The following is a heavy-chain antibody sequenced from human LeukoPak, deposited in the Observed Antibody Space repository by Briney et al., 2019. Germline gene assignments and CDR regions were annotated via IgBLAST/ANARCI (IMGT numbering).Heavy chain of an antibody. CDR3: AKRPTHDYGRHDY. J-gene: IGHJ4*02. CDR1: GFTFSSYA. V-gene: IGHV3-23*01. CDR2: ISGSGGST. Sequence: HTGGSLRLSCAASGFTFSSYAMSWVRQAPGKGLEWVSAISGSGGSTYYADSVKGRFTISRDNSKNTLYLQMNGLRAEDTAVYYCAKRPTHDYGRHDYWGQGTLVTVSS. D-gene: IGHD4-17*01.